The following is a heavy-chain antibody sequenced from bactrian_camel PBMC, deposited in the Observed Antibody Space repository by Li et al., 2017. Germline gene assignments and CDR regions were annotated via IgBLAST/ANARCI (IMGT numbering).Heavy chain of an antibody. CDR2: IDSDGRT. CDR1: GYTYSMYC. J-gene: IGHJ6*01. D-gene: IGHD1*01. CDR3: ASDRSLGFCVEMMRGKIRRGSGY. V-gene: IGHV3S53*01. Sequence: HVQLVESGGGSVQAGGSLRLSCEASGYTYSMYCMGWFRQAPGKEREGVAAIDSDGRTSYADSVKGRFTISRDTAKNTVYLQMDNLKPEDTAMYYCASDRSLGFCVEMMRGKIRRGSGYRGQRTQVTVS.